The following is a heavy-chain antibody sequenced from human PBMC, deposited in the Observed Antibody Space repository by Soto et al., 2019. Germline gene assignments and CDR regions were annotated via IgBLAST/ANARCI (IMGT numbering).Heavy chain of an antibody. CDR2: IYYSGST. V-gene: IGHV4-59*08. CDR3: ARCIAVAGTAFSYYYYYYMDV. CDR1: GGSISSYY. D-gene: IGHD6-19*01. J-gene: IGHJ6*03. Sequence: SETLSLTCTVSGGSISSYYWSWIRQPPGKGLEWIGYIYYSGSTNYNPSLKSRVTISVDTSKNQFSLKLSSVTAADTAVYYCARCIAVAGTAFSYYYYYYMDVWGKGTTVTVSS.